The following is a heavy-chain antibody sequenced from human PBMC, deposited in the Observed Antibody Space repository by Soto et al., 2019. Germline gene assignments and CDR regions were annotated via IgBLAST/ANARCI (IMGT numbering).Heavy chain of an antibody. Sequence: QLQLQESGPGLVKPSETLSLTCTVSGGSISSSNYYWGWVRQPPGMGLEWIGFIYYGGSTYYNPSLRGRLTISLDTSKNQFSLKLSSVTAADTAVYYCARDQHAPGGDYWGQGALVTVSS. CDR2: IYYGGST. D-gene: IGHD2-2*01. CDR1: GGSISSSNYY. J-gene: IGHJ4*02. CDR3: ARDQHAPGGDY. V-gene: IGHV4-39*02.